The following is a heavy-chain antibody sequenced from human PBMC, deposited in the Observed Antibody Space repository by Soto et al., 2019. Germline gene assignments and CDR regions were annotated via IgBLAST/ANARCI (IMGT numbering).Heavy chain of an antibody. V-gene: IGHV3-23*01. D-gene: IGHD6-19*01. CDR2: ISGSGGST. CDR1: GFTFSSYA. Sequence: EVQLLESGGGLVQPGGSLRLSCAASGFTFSSYAMSWVRQAPGKGLEWVSAISGSGGSTYYADSVKGRFTISRDNSKHTLYLQRSSLRAEDTAVYYCAKEGEYSSGWDTFDYWGQGTLVTVSS. J-gene: IGHJ4*02. CDR3: AKEGEYSSGWDTFDY.